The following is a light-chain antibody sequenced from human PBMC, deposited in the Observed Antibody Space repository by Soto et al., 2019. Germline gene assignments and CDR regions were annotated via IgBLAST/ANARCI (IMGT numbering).Light chain of an antibody. V-gene: IGLV1-51*01. CDR1: SSNIGGNS. Sequence: QSVMTQPPSVSAAPGQNVTISCSGSSSNIGGNSVSWYQQLPGTAPKLLIYDENKRPSGIPDRFSGTKSGKSATLGITGLQSGDEADYYCGTWDSSVSAYVFGTGTKLPV. CDR2: DEN. CDR3: GTWDSSVSAYV. J-gene: IGLJ1*01.